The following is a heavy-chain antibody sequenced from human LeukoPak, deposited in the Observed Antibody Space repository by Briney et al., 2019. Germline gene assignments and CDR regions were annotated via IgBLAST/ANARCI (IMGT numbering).Heavy chain of an antibody. CDR1: GYTFTNYW. J-gene: IGHJ6*03. V-gene: IGHV5-51*01. Sequence: GESLKISCKGSGYTFTNYWIGWVRQMPGKGLEWMGIIYPGDSDTRYSPSFQGQVTISVDESISTAYLQWSSLQASDTAMYYCARLGYCGSTSCHRSIVFYYYYVDVWGKGATVTVSS. CDR3: ARLGYCGSTSCHRSIVFYYYYVDV. CDR2: IYPGDSDT. D-gene: IGHD2-2*03.